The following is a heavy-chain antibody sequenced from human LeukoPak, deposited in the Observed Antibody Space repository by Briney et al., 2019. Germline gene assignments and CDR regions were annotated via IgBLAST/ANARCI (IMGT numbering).Heavy chain of an antibody. D-gene: IGHD1-26*01. CDR2: ISGSGGST. CDR1: GFTFSSYA. Sequence: AGGSLRLSCAASGFTFSSYAMSWVRQAPGKGLEWVSAISGSGGSTYYADSVKGRFTISRDNSKNTLYLQMNSLRAEDTAVYYCAKGLGATKVYYGMDVWGQGTTVTVSS. V-gene: IGHV3-23*01. J-gene: IGHJ6*02. CDR3: AKGLGATKVYYGMDV.